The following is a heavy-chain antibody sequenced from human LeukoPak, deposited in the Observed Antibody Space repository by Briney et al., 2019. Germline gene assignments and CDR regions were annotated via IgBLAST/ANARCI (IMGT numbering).Heavy chain of an antibody. CDR1: GGSITSTNY. CDR2: ISLSGYT. V-gene: IGHV4-4*02. D-gene: IGHD6-19*01. CDR3: ARGSTSVAY. J-gene: IGHJ4*02. Sequence: SETLSLTCGVSGGSITSTNYWSWVRQPPGQGLEWIGEISLSGYTGFNPSLKSRVTISLGAAKNQFSLNLSSVTAADTAVYYCARGSTSVAYWGQGTLVTVSS.